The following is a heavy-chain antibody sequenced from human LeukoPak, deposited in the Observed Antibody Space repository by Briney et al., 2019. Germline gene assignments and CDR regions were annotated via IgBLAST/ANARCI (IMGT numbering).Heavy chain of an antibody. D-gene: IGHD6-13*01. CDR2: IYYSGST. CDR1: GGSISSYY. J-gene: IGHJ4*02. Sequence: SETLSLTCTVSGGSISSYYWSWIRQPPGKGLEWIGYIYYSGSTNYNPSLKSRVTISVDTSKNQFSLKLSSVTAADTAVYYCAGPRGMDSSIIDYWGQGTLVTVSS. V-gene: IGHV4-59*08. CDR3: AGPRGMDSSIIDY.